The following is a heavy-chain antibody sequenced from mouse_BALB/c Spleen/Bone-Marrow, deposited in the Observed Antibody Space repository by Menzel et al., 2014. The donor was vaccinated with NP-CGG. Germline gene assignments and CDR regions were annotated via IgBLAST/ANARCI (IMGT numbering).Heavy chain of an antibody. Sequence: VQLQQSGPELVKPGASVKMSCKASGYTFTSYVMNWVKQKPGQGLEWIGFFNPYNDGTKFNEKFKGKATLTSDKSSSTAYIELSSLTSEDSAVYYCAREDGNYGYWYFDVWGAGTTVTVSS. CDR1: GYTFTSYV. V-gene: IGHV1-14*01. CDR2: FNPYNDGT. CDR3: AREDGNYGYWYFDV. D-gene: IGHD2-1*01. J-gene: IGHJ1*01.